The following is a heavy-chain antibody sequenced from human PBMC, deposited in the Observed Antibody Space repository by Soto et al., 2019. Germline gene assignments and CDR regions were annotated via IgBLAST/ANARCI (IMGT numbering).Heavy chain of an antibody. J-gene: IGHJ6*02. CDR1: GFSFSSYA. D-gene: IGHD1-1*01. CDR2: ISGDGGGT. Sequence: LACAASGFSFSSYAMNWVRQAPGKGLEWVSGISGDGGGTYSADSVKGRFTISRDNSKNTLYLQMNSLRAEDTAVYYCAKEGGNWKSLYYYYGMDVWGRGTTVTVYS. CDR3: AKEGGNWKSLYYYYGMDV. V-gene: IGHV3-23*01.